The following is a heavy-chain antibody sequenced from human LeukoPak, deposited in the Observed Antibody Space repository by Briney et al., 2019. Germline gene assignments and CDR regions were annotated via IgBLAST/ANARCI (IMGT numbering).Heavy chain of an antibody. J-gene: IGHJ4*02. D-gene: IGHD6-13*01. CDR2: ISSSSSYI. Sequence: GGSLRLSCAASGFTFSSYSVNWVRQAPGKGLEWVSSISSSSSYIYYADSVKGRFTISRDNAKNSLYLQMNSLRAEDTAMYYCARVQTYSSSWYGDYFDYWGQGTLVTVSS. V-gene: IGHV3-21*01. CDR3: ARVQTYSSSWYGDYFDY. CDR1: GFTFSSYS.